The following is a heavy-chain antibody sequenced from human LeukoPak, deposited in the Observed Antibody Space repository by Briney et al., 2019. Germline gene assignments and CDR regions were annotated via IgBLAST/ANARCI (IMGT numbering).Heavy chain of an antibody. V-gene: IGHV4-4*07. D-gene: IGHD3-22*01. CDR3: AREEYFQDSNGYSYYFHS. CDR2: IYKSGST. J-gene: IGHJ4*02. CDR1: GGSIGWDY. Sequence: PPETLSLTCTVSGGSIGWDYWSWIRQSAGKGLEWIGRIYKSGSTNYNPSFRSRVTISVDTSKNQFSLSVTSVTAADTAVYYCAREEYFQDSNGYSYYFHSWGQGSLVTVSS.